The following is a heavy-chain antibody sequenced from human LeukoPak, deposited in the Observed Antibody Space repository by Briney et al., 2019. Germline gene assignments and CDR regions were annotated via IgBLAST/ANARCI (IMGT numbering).Heavy chain of an antibody. Sequence: SWVRQHPGKGLEWIGYIYYSGSTYYNPSLKSRVTISVDTSKNQFSLKLSSVTAADTAVYYCARAPEVVPAASPNYFDYWGQGTLVTVSS. CDR2: IYYSGST. D-gene: IGHD2-2*01. CDR3: ARAPEVVPAASPNYFDY. V-gene: IGHV4-31*02. J-gene: IGHJ4*02.